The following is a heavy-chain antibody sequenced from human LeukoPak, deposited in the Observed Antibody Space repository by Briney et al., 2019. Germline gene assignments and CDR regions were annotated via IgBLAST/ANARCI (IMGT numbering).Heavy chain of an antibody. CDR3: ARGHNLDYYDSSGFDY. CDR1: GFTFSSYD. J-gene: IGHJ4*02. D-gene: IGHD3-22*01. CDR2: IGTAGDT. Sequence: PGGSLRLSCAASGFTFSSYDMHWVRQATGKGLEWVSAIGTAGDTYYPGSVKGRFTISRENAKNSLYLQMNSLRAGDTAVYYCARGHNLDYYDSSGFDYWGQGTPVTVSS. V-gene: IGHV3-13*04.